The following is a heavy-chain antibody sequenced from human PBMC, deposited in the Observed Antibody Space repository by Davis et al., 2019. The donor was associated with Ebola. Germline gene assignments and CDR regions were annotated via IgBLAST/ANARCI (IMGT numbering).Heavy chain of an antibody. CDR1: GGSISSSSYY. CDR2: IYYSGST. V-gene: IGHV4-39*07. CDR3: ARGRNFDY. J-gene: IGHJ4*02. Sequence: SETLSLTCTVSGGSISSSSYYWGWIRQPPGKGLEWIGSIYYSGSTNYNPSLKSRVTISVDTSKNQFSLKLSSVTAADTAVYYCARGRNFDYWGQGTLVTVSS.